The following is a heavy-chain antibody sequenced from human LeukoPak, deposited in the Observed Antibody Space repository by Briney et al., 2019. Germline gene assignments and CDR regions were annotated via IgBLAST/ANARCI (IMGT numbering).Heavy chain of an antibody. V-gene: IGHV4-59*01. D-gene: IGHD2-2*02. CDR2: FYYSGST. J-gene: IGHJ4*02. CDR3: ARGPIVVVVPAAIGDYFDY. Sequence: PSETLSLTCTVSGGSISSYYWSWIRQPPGKGLEWIGYFYYSGSTNYNPSLKSRVTISVDTSKNQFSLKLSSVTAADTAVYYCARGPIVVVVPAAIGDYFDYWGQGTLVTVSS. CDR1: GGSISSYY.